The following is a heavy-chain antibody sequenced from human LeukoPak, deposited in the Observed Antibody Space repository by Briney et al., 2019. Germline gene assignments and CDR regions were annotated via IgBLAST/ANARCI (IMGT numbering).Heavy chain of an antibody. Sequence: SETLSLTCAVYGGFFSGYYWSWIRQPPGKGLEWIGEINHSGSTNYNPSLKSRVTISVDTSKNQFSLKLSSVTAADTTVYYCAREKGCSSTSCYPDAFDIWGQGTMVTVSS. J-gene: IGHJ3*02. CDR2: INHSGST. CDR3: AREKGCSSTSCYPDAFDI. V-gene: IGHV4-34*01. CDR1: GGFFSGYY. D-gene: IGHD2-2*01.